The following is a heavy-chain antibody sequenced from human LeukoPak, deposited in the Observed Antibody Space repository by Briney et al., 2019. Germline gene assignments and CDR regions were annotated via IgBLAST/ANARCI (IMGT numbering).Heavy chain of an antibody. D-gene: IGHD2-2*01. V-gene: IGHV1-69*13. CDR3: ARTYCSSTRCYAGMGDY. J-gene: IGHJ4*02. CDR1: GGTFSSYA. CDR2: IIPTFGTA. Sequence: ASVKVSCKASGGTFSSYAISWVRQAPGQGLEWMGGIIPTFGTANYAQKFQGRVTITADESTSTAYMELSSLRSEDTAVYYCARTYCSSTRCYAGMGDYWGQGPLVTVSS.